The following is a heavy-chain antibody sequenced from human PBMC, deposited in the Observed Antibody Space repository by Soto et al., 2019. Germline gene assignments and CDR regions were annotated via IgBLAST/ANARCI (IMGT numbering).Heavy chain of an antibody. D-gene: IGHD2-2*01. Sequence: PGGSLRLSCAASGFTFSSYSMNWVRQAPGKGLEWVSSISSSSSYIYYADSVKGRFTISRDNAKNSLYLQMNSLRAEDTAVYYCARDIVVVPAAMSSWFDPWGQGTLVTVSS. CDR1: GFTFSSYS. CDR3: ARDIVVVPAAMSSWFDP. J-gene: IGHJ5*02. CDR2: ISSSSSYI. V-gene: IGHV3-21*01.